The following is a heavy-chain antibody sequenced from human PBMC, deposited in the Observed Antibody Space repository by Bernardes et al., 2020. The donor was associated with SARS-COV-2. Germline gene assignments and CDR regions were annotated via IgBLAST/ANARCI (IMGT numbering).Heavy chain of an antibody. V-gene: IGHV1-2*02. CDR3: ALPPTNYDRYGMDV. CDR2: INPNSGGT. J-gene: IGHJ6*02. CDR1: GYTFTGYY. Sequence: ASVKVSCKASGYTFTGYYIHWVRQAPGQGLEWMGWINPNSGGTNYAQMFQGRVTMTRDTSISTAYMELSRLRSDDTAVYYCALPPTNYDRYGMDVWGQGTTDTVSS. D-gene: IGHD3-22*01.